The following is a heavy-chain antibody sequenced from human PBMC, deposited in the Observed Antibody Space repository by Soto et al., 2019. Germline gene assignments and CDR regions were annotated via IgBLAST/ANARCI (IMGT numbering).Heavy chain of an antibody. CDR3: ARGDPGYSSSWSEDYYGMDV. V-gene: IGHV1-2*04. CDR1: GYTFTGYY. CDR2: INPNSGGT. Sequence: ASVKVSCKASGYTFTGYYLHWVRQAPGQGLEWIGRINPNSGGTNYAQKFQGWVTMTRDTSISTAYMELSRLRSDDTAVYYCARGDPGYSSSWSEDYYGMDVWGQGTTVTVSS. D-gene: IGHD6-13*01. J-gene: IGHJ6*02.